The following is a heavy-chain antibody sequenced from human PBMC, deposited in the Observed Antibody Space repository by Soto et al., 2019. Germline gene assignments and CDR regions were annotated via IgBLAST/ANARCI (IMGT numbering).Heavy chain of an antibody. CDR3: AKTDKFNSDSSGWANRFDY. V-gene: IGHV3-23*01. J-gene: IGHJ4*02. CDR1: GFTFSNYV. CDR2: IRFSVSDT. Sequence: EVQLLESGGGLVQPGGSLRLSCAASGFTFSNYVMTWLRQAPGKGLEWVSSIRFSVSDTFYADSVKGRFTVSRDNSKNTLFLQMNSLRAEDTAVYYCAKTDKFNSDSSGWANRFDYWGQGTLVTVSS. D-gene: IGHD6-19*01.